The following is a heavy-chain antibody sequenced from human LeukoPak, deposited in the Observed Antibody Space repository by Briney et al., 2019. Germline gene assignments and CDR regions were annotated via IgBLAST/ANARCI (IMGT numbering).Heavy chain of an antibody. J-gene: IGHJ6*03. CDR3: ARDQGDILTGYYTYYYYYMDV. CDR2: INPNSGGT. V-gene: IGHV1-2*02. Sequence: ASVKVSCKASGYTFTGYYMHWVRQAPGQGLEWMGWINPNSGGTNYAQKFQGRVTMTRDTSISTAYMELSRLRSDDTAVYYCARDQGDILTGYYTYYYYYMDVWGKGTTVTVSS. D-gene: IGHD3-9*01. CDR1: GYTFTGYY.